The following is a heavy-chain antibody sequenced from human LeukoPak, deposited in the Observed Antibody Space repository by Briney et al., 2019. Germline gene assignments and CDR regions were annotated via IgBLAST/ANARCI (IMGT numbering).Heavy chain of an antibody. CDR3: ARRPYDYSNYPFDP. D-gene: IGHD4-11*01. Sequence: SGESLKISCKGSGYSFTSYWIGRVRQMPGKGLEWMGIIYPGDSDTRYSPSFQGQVTISADESISTAYLQWSSLKASDTAMYYCARRPYDYSNYPFDPWGQGTLVTVSS. J-gene: IGHJ5*02. CDR2: IYPGDSDT. CDR1: GYSFTSYW. V-gene: IGHV5-51*01.